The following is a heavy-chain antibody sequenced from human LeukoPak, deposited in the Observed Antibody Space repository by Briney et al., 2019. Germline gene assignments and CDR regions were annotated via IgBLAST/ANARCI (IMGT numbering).Heavy chain of an antibody. CDR3: AKETTVTTRSYYYYYMDV. CDR1: GFTFDDYA. V-gene: IGHV3-9*01. J-gene: IGHJ6*03. D-gene: IGHD4-11*01. CDR2: ISWNSGSI. Sequence: GRSLRLSCXXSGFTFDDYAMHWVRQAPGKGLEWVSGISWNSGSIGYADSVKGRFTISRDNAKNSLYLQMNSLRAEDTALYYCAKETTVTTRSYYYYYMDVWGKGTTVTVSS.